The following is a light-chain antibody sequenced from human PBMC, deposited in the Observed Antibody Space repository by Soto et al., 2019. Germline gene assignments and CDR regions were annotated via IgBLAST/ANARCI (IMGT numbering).Light chain of an antibody. Sequence: DLQMTQSPSSLSASVGDRVTITCRASQGISNYLAWYQQKPGKVPKLLIYTASTLQSGVPSRFIGSGSGTDFTLTISSLQPEDVATYYCQKYNNAPWTFGQGTKVDIK. J-gene: IGKJ1*01. CDR3: QKYNNAPWT. CDR1: QGISNY. CDR2: TAS. V-gene: IGKV1-27*01.